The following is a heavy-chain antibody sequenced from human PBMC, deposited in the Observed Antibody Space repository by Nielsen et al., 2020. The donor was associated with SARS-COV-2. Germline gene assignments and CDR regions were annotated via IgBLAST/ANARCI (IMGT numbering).Heavy chain of an antibody. J-gene: IGHJ4*02. D-gene: IGHD3-16*02. Sequence: WVRQAPGQGLEWMGWMNPNSGNTGYAQKFQGRVTMTRNTSISTAYMELSSLRSEDTAVYYCARDYDYVWGSYPTVHYFDYWGQGTLVTVSS. CDR3: ARDYDYVWGSYPTVHYFDY. CDR2: MNPNSGNT. V-gene: IGHV1-8*01.